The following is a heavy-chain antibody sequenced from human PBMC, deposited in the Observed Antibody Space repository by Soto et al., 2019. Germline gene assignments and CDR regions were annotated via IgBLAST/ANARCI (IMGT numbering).Heavy chain of an antibody. CDR1: ESTVSRDW. CDR3: SAGVGDAF. Sequence: EVHLVESGGGLVQTGGSLRLSCAIFESTVSRDWMNWVRQAPGKGLEWVAHINQEGSEKYYVDSVKGRFTISRDNAQKSLYVQMNSVSTADTAMYYRSAGVGDAFWGQGTLVTVSS. CDR2: INQEGSEK. D-gene: IGHD1-26*01. J-gene: IGHJ4*02. V-gene: IGHV3-7*01.